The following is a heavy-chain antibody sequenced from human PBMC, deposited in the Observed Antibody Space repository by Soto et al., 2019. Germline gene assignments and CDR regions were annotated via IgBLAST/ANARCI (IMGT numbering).Heavy chain of an antibody. CDR3: ATHKVLVRLSN. CDR1: GYSFTSYW. CDR2: IDPSDSYT. V-gene: IGHV5-10-1*01. D-gene: IGHD3-16*01. J-gene: IGHJ4*02. Sequence: GESLKISCKGSGYSFTSYWISWVRQMPGKGLEWMGEIDPSDSYTNYSPSFQDHVTISADKSISTASLQWSSLKDSDSAIYYCATHKVLVRLSNWGQGTLVTVSS.